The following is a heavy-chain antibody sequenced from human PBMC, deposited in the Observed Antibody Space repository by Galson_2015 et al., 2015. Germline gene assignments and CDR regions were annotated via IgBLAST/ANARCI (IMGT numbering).Heavy chain of an antibody. CDR2: ISWDGGST. V-gene: IGHV3-43*01. Sequence: SLRLSCAASGFTFDDYTMHWVRHAPGKGLEWVSLISWDGGSTYYADSVKGRFTISRDNSKNSLYLQMNSLRTEDTALYYCAKDGTPAVGLYYYYGMDVWGQGTTVTVSS. D-gene: IGHD3-10*01. CDR3: AKDGTPAVGLYYYYGMDV. J-gene: IGHJ6*02. CDR1: GFTFDDYT.